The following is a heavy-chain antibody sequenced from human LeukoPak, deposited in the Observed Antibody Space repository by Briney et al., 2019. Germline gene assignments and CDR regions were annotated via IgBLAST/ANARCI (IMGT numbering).Heavy chain of an antibody. J-gene: IGHJ4*02. D-gene: IGHD1-26*01. CDR3: ARGADSGSYSDY. CDR1: GYSITSGYY. CDR2: INHSGST. Sequence: SETLSLTCTVSGYSITSGYYWGWIRQPPGKGLEWIGEINHSGSTNYNPSLKSRVTISVDTSKNQFSLKLSSVTAADTAVYYCARGADSGSYSDYWGQGTLVTVSS. V-gene: IGHV4-38-2*02.